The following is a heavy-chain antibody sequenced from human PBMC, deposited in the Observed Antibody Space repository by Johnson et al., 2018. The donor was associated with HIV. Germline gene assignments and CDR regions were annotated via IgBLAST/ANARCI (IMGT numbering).Heavy chain of an antibody. V-gene: IGHV3-23*04. Sequence: VQLVESGGGLVQPGGSLRLSCAASGFTFSSYAMSWVRQAPGRGLEWVSSISGTGGTTYYADAVKGRFTISRDNSKNMLFLQMNSLRAEDTAVYYCAKSQDRSAHDYDFDLWGQGTMVTVSS. CDR3: AKSQDRSAHDYDFDL. J-gene: IGHJ3*01. D-gene: IGHD3-22*01. CDR2: ISGTGGTT. CDR1: GFTFSSYA.